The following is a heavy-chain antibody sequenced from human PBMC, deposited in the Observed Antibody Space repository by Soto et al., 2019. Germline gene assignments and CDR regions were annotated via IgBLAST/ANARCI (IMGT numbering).Heavy chain of an antibody. Sequence: QVQLVESGGGVVQPGRTLRLSCVVSGFTSSNYGMHWVRQAPGKGLEWVAVISHDGNDKYYADYVKGRFTISRDNSKKISYLQMKSLRAEDLAVYYCANDLGRGIELYAYLDYWGQGTLVTVSS. V-gene: IGHV3-30*18. CDR1: GFTSSNYG. CDR3: ANDLGRGIELYAYLDY. D-gene: IGHD3-16*01. CDR2: ISHDGNDK. J-gene: IGHJ4*02.